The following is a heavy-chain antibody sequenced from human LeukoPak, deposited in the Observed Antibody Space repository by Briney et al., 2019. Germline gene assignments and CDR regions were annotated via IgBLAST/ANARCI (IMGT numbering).Heavy chain of an antibody. J-gene: IGHJ4*02. CDR2: INHSGST. CDR3: AANNMDS. V-gene: IGHV4-34*01. Sequence: SETLSLTCAVYGGSFSGYYWSWIRQPPGKGLEWIGEINHSGSTNYNPSLKSRVTISVDTSKNQFSLKLSSVTAADTAVYYCAANNMDSWGQGTLVTVSS. CDR1: GGSFSGYY. D-gene: IGHD1/OR15-1a*01.